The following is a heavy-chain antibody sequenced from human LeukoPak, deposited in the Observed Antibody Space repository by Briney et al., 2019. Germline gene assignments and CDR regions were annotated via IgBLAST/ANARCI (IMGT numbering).Heavy chain of an antibody. V-gene: IGHV3-23*01. Sequence: GGSLRLSCAASGFTFSSYAMSWVRQAPGKGLEWVSAISGSGGSTYYADSVKGWFTISRDNSKNTLYLQMNSLRAEDAAVYYCAKSLLSGWFDPWGQGTLVTVSS. J-gene: IGHJ5*02. D-gene: IGHD6-25*01. CDR3: AKSLLSGWFDP. CDR2: ISGSGGST. CDR1: GFTFSSYA.